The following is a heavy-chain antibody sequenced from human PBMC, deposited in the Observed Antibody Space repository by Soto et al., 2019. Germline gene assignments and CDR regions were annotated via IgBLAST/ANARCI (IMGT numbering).Heavy chain of an antibody. Sequence: KGLEWMGIIYPGVSDTRYSPSFQGQVTISADKSISSAYLQWRSLRSSDTPMYYCARPGSGSYRLDYYVMNGLAQGTTVTASS. CDR2: IYPGVSDT. J-gene: IGHJ6*02. D-gene: IGHD3-10*01. CDR3: ARPGSGSYRLDYYVMNG. V-gene: IGHV5-51*01.